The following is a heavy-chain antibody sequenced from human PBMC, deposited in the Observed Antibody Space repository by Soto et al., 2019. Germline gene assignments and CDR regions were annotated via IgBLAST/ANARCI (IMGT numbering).Heavy chain of an antibody. D-gene: IGHD3-10*01. CDR1: GFSLSTSGVG. J-gene: IGHJ5*02. V-gene: IGHV2-5*02. CDR2: IYWDDDK. CDR3: AHTGPYYGSGSSTNWFDP. Sequence: SGPTLVKPTQTLTLTCTFSGFSLSTSGVGVGWIRQPPGKALEWLALIYWDDDKRDSPSLKSRLTITKDTSKNQVVLTMTNMDPVDTATYYCAHTGPYYGSGSSTNWFDPWGQGTLVTVSS.